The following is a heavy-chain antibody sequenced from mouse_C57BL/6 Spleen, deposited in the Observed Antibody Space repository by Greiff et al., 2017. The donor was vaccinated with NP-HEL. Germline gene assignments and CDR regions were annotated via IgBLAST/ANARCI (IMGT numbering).Heavy chain of an antibody. Sequence: EVQLVESGGDLVKPGGSLKLSCAASGFTFSSYGMSWVRQTPDKRLEWVATISSGGSYTYYPDSVKGRFTISRDNAKNTLYLQMSSLKSEDTAMYYCARHYYGSIVFDYWGQGTTRTVSS. CDR2: ISSGGSYT. D-gene: IGHD1-1*01. CDR3: ARHYYGSIVFDY. J-gene: IGHJ2*01. V-gene: IGHV5-6*01. CDR1: GFTFSSYG.